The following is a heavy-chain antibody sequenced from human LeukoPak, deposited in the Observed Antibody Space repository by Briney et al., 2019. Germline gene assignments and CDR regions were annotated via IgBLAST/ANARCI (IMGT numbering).Heavy chain of an antibody. Sequence: SETLSLTCTVSGGSIRSYYWRWIRQPPGKGLAWIGYIYHSGSTNYNPSLTSRVTISVDTSKNQFSLKLSSVTAADPAVYYWAREGGSGWPYYFDSWGQGALVTVSS. CDR3: AREGGSGWPYYFDS. CDR1: GGSIRSYY. D-gene: IGHD6-19*01. J-gene: IGHJ4*02. CDR2: IYHSGST. V-gene: IGHV4-59*01.